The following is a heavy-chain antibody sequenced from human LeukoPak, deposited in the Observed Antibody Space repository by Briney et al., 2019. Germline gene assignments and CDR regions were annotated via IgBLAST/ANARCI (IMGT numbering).Heavy chain of an antibody. CDR1: GYTFTSYG. CDR3: ARDGYCSGGSCYSYYYYGMDV. V-gene: IGHV1-18*01. CDR2: ISAYNGNT. Sequence: ASVTVSCKASGYTFTSYGISWVRQPPGQGLEWVGWISAYNGNTNYAQKLQGRVTMTTDTSTSTAYMEMRSLRSDDTAVYYCARDGYCSGGSCYSYYYYGMDVWGKGTTVTVSS. D-gene: IGHD2-15*01. J-gene: IGHJ6*04.